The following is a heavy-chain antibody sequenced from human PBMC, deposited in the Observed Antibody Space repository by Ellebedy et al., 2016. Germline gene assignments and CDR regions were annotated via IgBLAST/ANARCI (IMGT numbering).Heavy chain of an antibody. D-gene: IGHD1-1*01. J-gene: IGHJ5*02. CDR1: GFTFSTYW. CDR2: IKQDESDK. CDR3: ARSGVPNRDDIWFDP. V-gene: IGHV3-7*03. Sequence: GGSLRLSCAVSGFTFSTYWMSWVRQAPGKGLEWVASIKQDESDKKYVDPVKGRFTISRDNAKNSVSLQMNSLRAEDTAMYYCARSGVPNRDDIWFDPWGQGTLVTVSA.